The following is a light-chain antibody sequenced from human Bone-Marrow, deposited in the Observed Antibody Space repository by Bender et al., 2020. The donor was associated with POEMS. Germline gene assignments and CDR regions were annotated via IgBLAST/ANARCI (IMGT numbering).Light chain of an antibody. CDR2: KDS. CDR3: QSADSSGAFLV. Sequence: ELTQPPSVSVSPGQTASITCSGDALPKKYTYWYQQKAGQAPTMVIYKDSERPSGIPERFSGSSSGTTVTLTISGVQAQDDADYYCQSADSSGAFLVFGGGTKLTVL. J-gene: IGLJ2*01. V-gene: IGLV3-25*03. CDR1: ALPKKY.